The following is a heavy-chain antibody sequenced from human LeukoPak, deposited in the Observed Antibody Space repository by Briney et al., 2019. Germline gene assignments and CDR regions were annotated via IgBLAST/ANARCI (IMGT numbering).Heavy chain of an antibody. D-gene: IGHD5-18*01. J-gene: IGHJ4*02. CDR1: GFTFDDYA. V-gene: IGHV3-9*01. CDR2: ISWNSGSI. Sequence: GGSLRLSCAASGFTFDDYAMHWVRQAPGKGLEWVSGISWNSGSIGYADSVKGRFTISRDNAKNSLYLQMNSLRAEDTALYYCAKTPDRGYSYGSLFDYWGQGTLVTVSS. CDR3: AKTPDRGYSYGSLFDY.